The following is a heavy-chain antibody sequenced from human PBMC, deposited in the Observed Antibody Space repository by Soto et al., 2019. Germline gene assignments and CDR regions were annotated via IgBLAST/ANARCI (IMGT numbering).Heavy chain of an antibody. CDR3: ARGDIVVVTAIDY. V-gene: IGHV3-30-3*01. D-gene: IGHD2-21*02. CDR2: ISYDGSNK. CDR1: GFTFSSYA. Sequence: ESGGGVVQPGRSLRLSCAASGFTFSSYAMHWVRQAPGKGLEWVAVISYDGSNKYYADSVKGRFTISRDNSKNTLYLQMNSLRAEDTAVYYCARGDIVVVTAIDYWGQGTLVTVSS. J-gene: IGHJ4*02.